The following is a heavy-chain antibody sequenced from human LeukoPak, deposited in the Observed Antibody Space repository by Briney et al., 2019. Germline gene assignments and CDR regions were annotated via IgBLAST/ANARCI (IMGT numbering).Heavy chain of an antibody. D-gene: IGHD1-26*01. CDR2: ISSSGSTI. Sequence: GGSLRLSCAASGFTFSSYSMNWVRQAPGKGLEWGSYISSSGSTIYYADSVKGRFTISRDNAKNSLYLQMNSLTSEDTAVYYCARDNSVGGIAWWFDPWGQGTLVTVSS. CDR3: ARDNSVGGIAWWFDP. J-gene: IGHJ5*02. V-gene: IGHV3-48*04. CDR1: GFTFSSYS.